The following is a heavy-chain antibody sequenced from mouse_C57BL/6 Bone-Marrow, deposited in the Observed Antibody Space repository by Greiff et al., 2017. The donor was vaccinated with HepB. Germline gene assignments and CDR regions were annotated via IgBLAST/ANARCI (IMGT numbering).Heavy chain of an antibody. V-gene: IGHV1-55*01. D-gene: IGHD2-3*01. J-gene: IGHJ2*01. CDR1: GYTFTSYW. CDR2: IYPGSGST. CDR3: ARRDDGSMYYFDY. Sequence: VQLQQPGAELVKPGASVKMSCKASGYTFTSYWITWVKQRPGQGLEWIGDIYPGSGSTNYNGKFKSKATLTVDTSSSTAYMQLSSLTSEDSAVYYCARRDDGSMYYFDYWGQGTTLPVSS.